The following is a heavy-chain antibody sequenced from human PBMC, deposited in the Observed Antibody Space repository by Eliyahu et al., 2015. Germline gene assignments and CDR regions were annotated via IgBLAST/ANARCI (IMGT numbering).Heavy chain of an antibody. V-gene: IGHV3-48*02. CDR2: ITSTGSTT. Sequence: EVQLVESGGGLVQPGGSLXLSCAASGFTFHSYIMNWVRQAPGKGLEWVSYITSTGSTTYYADSVKGRFSISRDNAKNSLYLEMNSLRDEDSALYYCVRDGHFDYWGQGTLVTVSS. J-gene: IGHJ4*02. CDR1: GFTFHSYI. CDR3: VRDGHFDY.